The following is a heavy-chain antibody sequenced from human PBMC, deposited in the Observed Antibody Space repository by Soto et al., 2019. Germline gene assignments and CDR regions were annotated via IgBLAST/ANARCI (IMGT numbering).Heavy chain of an antibody. CDR2: ISVSGATR. CDR3: TRFFVSGVDY. Sequence: EVRLVESGLVLVQPGGSLRLSCVASGFTFSTDTMNWVRQAPGKGLEWVAHISVSGATRYYAGSVKVRLTISRGIVKTSLSLLMGSLRDDETAVYYVTRFFVSGVDYWGQGTLVTVSS. CDR1: GFTFSTDT. J-gene: IGHJ4*02. D-gene: IGHD6-19*01. V-gene: IGHV3-48*02.